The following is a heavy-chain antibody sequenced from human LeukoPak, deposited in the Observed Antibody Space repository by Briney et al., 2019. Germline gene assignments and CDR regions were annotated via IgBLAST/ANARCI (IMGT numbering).Heavy chain of an antibody. CDR3: ARSYYYGSGSFAFDY. Sequence: GGSLRLSCVASGFTFSSYWMHWLRQAPGKGLVWVSRIKGDGSSISYADSVKGRFTISRDNDKNTLYLQMNSLRAEDTAVYYCARSYYYGSGSFAFDYWGQGTLVTVSS. D-gene: IGHD3-10*01. CDR1: GFTFSSYW. CDR2: IKGDGSSI. J-gene: IGHJ4*02. V-gene: IGHV3-74*01.